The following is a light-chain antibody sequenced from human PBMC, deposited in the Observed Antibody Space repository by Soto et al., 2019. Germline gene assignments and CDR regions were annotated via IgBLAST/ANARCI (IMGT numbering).Light chain of an antibody. J-gene: IGKJ2*01. CDR3: QQYGSSSYT. CDR1: QSVSSSY. V-gene: IGKV3-20*01. CDR2: GAS. Sequence: EIVLTQSPGTLSLSPGERATLSCRASQSVSSSYLAWYQQKPGQAPRLLIFGASSRATDIPDRFSGSGSGTDFTLTISRLEPEDFAVYYCQQYGSSSYTFGQGIKLQIK.